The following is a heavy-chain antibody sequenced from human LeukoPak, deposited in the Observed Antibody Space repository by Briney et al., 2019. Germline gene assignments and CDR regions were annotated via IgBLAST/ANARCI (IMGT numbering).Heavy chain of an antibody. D-gene: IGHD2-2*01. CDR2: ISESSRDT. CDR3: VKGGWGYALDY. Sequence: PGGSLRLSCAASGFTFSNYAMTWFRQPPGKGLEWVTTISESSRDTYYADSVKGRFTVSRDNSKNTLYLQMNSLRADDTAVYYCVKGGWGYALDYWGQGTLVTVSS. CDR1: GFTFSNYA. J-gene: IGHJ4*02. V-gene: IGHV3-23*01.